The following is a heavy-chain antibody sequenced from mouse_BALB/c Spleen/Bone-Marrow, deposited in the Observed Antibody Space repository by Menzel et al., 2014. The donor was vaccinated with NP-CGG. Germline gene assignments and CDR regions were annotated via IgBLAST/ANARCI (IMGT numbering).Heavy chain of an antibody. V-gene: IGHV5-6-3*01. Sequence: DVQLVEPGGGLVQPGGSLKLSCAASGFTFSGYGMSWVRQTPDKGLELVATISGSGSSTYYPDSVKGRFTISRDNARNTLYLQMSSLKSEDTAMYYCARGRDWFDYWGQGTTLTVSS. D-gene: IGHD3-3*01. J-gene: IGHJ2*01. CDR1: GFTFSGYG. CDR3: ARGRDWFDY. CDR2: ISGSGSST.